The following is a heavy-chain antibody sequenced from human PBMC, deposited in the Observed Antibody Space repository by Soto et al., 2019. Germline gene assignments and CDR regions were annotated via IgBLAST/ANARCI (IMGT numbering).Heavy chain of an antibody. D-gene: IGHD6-13*01. J-gene: IGHJ3*02. CDR1: GFTFSSYG. CDR3: APAGAFDI. V-gene: IGHV3-33*01. CDR2: ICYDGSNK. Sequence: QVQLVESGGGVVQPGRSLRLSCAASGFTFSSYGMHWVRQAPGKGLEWVAVICYDGSNKYYADSVKGRFTISRDNSKNPLYLQMHSLRAEDTAVYYCAPAGAFDIWGQGTMVTVSS.